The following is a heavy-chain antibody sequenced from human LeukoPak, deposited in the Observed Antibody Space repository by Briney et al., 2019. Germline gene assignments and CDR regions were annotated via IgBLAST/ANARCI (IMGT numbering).Heavy chain of an antibody. D-gene: IGHD5-12*01. CDR2: ISYDGSNK. V-gene: IGHV3-30*18. J-gene: IGHJ6*04. Sequence: GGSLRLSCAASGFTFSSYGMHWVRQAPGKGLEWVAVISYDGSNKYYADSVKGRFTISRDNSKNTLYLQMNSLRAEDTAVYYCAKETRGYPLYYYYGMDVWGKGTTVTVPS. CDR3: AKETRGYPLYYYYGMDV. CDR1: GFTFSSYG.